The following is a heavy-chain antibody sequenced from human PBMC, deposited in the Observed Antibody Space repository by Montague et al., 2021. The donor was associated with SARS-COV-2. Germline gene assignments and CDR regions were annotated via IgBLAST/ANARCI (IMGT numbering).Heavy chain of an antibody. D-gene: IGHD6-13*01. CDR1: GFTFSSYD. Sequence: SLRLSCAASGFTFSSYDMHWVHQATGKGLEWVSAIGTAGDTYYPGSVKGRFTISKENAKNSLYLQMNSLRAGDTAVYYCARGGIAAAGIDYYYGMDVWGQGTTVTVSS. V-gene: IGHV3-13*01. CDR2: IGTAGDT. J-gene: IGHJ6*02. CDR3: ARGGIAAAGIDYYYGMDV.